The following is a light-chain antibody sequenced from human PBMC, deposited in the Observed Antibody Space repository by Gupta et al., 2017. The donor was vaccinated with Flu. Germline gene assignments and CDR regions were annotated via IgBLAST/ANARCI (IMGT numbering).Light chain of an antibody. CDR2: GNS. J-gene: IGLJ1*01. CDR3: QSYDSSLTREV. CDR1: SSNIGAGHD. Sequence: QSVLTQLPSVSGAPGQRVTISCTGSSSNIGAGHDVHWYQQLPVTAPKLLIYGNSNRPSGVPDRFSGSKSGTSASLAITGLQAEDEADYYCQSYDSSLTREVFGSGTKVTVL. V-gene: IGLV1-40*01.